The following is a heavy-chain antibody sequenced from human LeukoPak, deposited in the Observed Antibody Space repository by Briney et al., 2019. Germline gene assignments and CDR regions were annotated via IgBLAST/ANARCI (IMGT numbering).Heavy chain of an antibody. CDR2: ISYDGSNK. Sequence: GRSLRLSCAASGFTFSSYGMHWVRQAPGKGLEWVAVISYDGSNKYYADSVKGRFTISRDNAKNSLYLQMNSLRAEDTAVYYCAKDGSHDFWGQGTLVTVSS. J-gene: IGHJ4*02. V-gene: IGHV3-30*18. D-gene: IGHD3-3*01. CDR1: GFTFSSYG. CDR3: AKDGSHDF.